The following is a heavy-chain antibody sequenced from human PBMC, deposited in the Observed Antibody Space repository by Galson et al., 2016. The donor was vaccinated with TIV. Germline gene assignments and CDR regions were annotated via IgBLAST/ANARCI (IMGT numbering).Heavy chain of an antibody. Sequence: SLRLSCAASGFIFSNYAMTWVRQTPGKGLEWVAIISHDGNNKDFADSVEGRFTISRDSSKNTVFLQMNSLRLEDTAVYYCTRDGRGNWKYVDYFDYWGPGTVVTVSS. CDR1: GFIFSNYA. J-gene: IGHJ4*02. CDR3: TRDGRGNWKYVDYFDY. D-gene: IGHD1-7*01. CDR2: ISHDGNNK. V-gene: IGHV3-30*03.